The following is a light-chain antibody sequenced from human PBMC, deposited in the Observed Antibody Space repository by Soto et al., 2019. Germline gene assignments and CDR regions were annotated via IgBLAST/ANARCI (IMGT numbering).Light chain of an antibody. J-gene: IGLJ2*01. CDR3: QSYDSSLSGVV. CDR1: SSNVGADHD. CDR2: DNT. Sequence: QLVLTQPPSVSGAPGQRVTISCTGSSSNVGADHDVHWYQQLPGTAPKLLIYDNTIRPSGVPDRFSGSKSGTSASLAITGLQAEDEADYYCQSYDSSLSGVVFGGGTQVTVL. V-gene: IGLV1-40*01.